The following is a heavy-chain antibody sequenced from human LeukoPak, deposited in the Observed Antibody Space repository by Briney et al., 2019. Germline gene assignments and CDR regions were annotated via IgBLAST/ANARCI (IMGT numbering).Heavy chain of an antibody. CDR2: INAGNGNT. D-gene: IGHD1-26*01. CDR1: GYIFTTYA. J-gene: IGHJ4*02. CDR3: ARGIVGATTCYFDY. Sequence: AASVKVSCKASGYIFTTYAVHWVRQAPGQGLEWMGWINAGNGNTKYSQNFQGRVTITRDTSASTAYMELSSLQSEDTAVYYCARGIVGATTCYFDYWGQGTLVTVSS. V-gene: IGHV1-3*01.